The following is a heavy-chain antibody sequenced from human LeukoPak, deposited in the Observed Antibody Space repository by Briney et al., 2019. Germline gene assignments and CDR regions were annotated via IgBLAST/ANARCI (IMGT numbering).Heavy chain of an antibody. CDR3: ARWGGNMGYCSGGSCPKPPDY. CDR2: ISSSSSTI. D-gene: IGHD2-15*01. V-gene: IGHV3-48*01. J-gene: IGHJ4*02. Sequence: GWSLRLSCAATGFTFSSDSMNWVRQAPGKGLDWDSYISSSSSTIYYADSVKRGFTISRDNAKNSLYLQMNSLRAEDTAVYYCARWGGNMGYCSGGSCPKPPDYWGQGTLVTVSS. CDR1: GFTFSSDS.